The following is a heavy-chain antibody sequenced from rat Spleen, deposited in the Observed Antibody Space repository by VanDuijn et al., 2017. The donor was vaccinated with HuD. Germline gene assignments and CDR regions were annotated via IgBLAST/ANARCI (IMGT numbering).Heavy chain of an antibody. D-gene: IGHD2-1*01. CDR3: ARTTYDYFDY. J-gene: IGHJ2*01. Sequence: EVQLVESGGGLVQPGRSMKLSCAASGFTFVNYYMAWVRQAPTKGLEWFASISTGGGNTYYRESVKGRFTIFRDNAKSTLYLQMNSLRSEDTAAYYCARTTYDYFDYWGQGVMVTVSS. CDR1: GFTFVNYY. CDR2: ISTGGGNT. V-gene: IGHV5-25*01.